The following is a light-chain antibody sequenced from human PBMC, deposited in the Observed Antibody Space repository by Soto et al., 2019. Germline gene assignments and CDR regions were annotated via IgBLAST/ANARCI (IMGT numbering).Light chain of an antibody. J-gene: IGLJ2*01. CDR1: RTDVGGYNY. V-gene: IGLV2-14*01. CDR3: SSYTSSSTVV. CDR2: DVS. Sequence: QSALTQPASVSGSPGRSIPISCSGARTDVGGYNYVSWYQQHPGKAPKLMICDVSNRPSGVSNRFSGSKSGNTASLTISGLQAEDEADYYCSSYTSSSTVVFGGGTKVTVL.